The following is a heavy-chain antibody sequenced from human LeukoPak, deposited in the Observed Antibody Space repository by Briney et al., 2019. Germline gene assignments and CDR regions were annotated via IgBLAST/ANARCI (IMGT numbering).Heavy chain of an antibody. CDR2: INPSDGAT. J-gene: IGHJ6*03. CDR3: ARAGPSADSYGDYKYYYYYYMDV. Sequence: ASVKVSCKASGYTFTMYYIHWVRQAPGQGLEWMGMINPSDGATTYAQRFQGRVTMTRDMSTTTAYMDLRSLRSEDTAVYYCARAGPSADSYGDYKYYYYYYMDVWGKGTTVTVSS. V-gene: IGHV1-46*01. CDR1: GYTFTMYY. D-gene: IGHD4-17*01.